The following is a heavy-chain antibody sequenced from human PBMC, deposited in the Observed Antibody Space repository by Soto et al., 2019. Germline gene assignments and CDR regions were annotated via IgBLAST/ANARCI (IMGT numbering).Heavy chain of an antibody. D-gene: IGHD5-12*01. CDR1: GFPLSNYG. Sequence: PGGSLRLSCAASGFPLSNYGMHWVRQVPGKGLEWVAFISYDGSNKLYADSVKGRFTISRDNSKNSQYLQMNSLRAEDTAVYYCAKGYSGYDGSEYYFDYWGQGTLVTVSS. J-gene: IGHJ4*02. V-gene: IGHV3-30*18. CDR2: ISYDGSNK. CDR3: AKGYSGYDGSEYYFDY.